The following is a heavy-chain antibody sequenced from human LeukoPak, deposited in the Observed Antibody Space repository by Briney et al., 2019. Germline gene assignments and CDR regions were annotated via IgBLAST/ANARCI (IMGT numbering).Heavy chain of an antibody. V-gene: IGHV3-15*01. D-gene: IGHD3-10*01. CDR3: TAMVWLGDLLFDY. J-gene: IGHJ4*02. CDR1: GFTFSNVW. CDR2: IKSKTDGGTT. Sequence: GGSLRLSCAASGFTFSNVWMTWVRQAPGKGLEWVGRIKSKTDGGTTDYAAPVKGRFTISRDDSKKTLFLQMNSLKTEDTAVYYCTAMVWLGDLLFDYWGQGTLVTVSS.